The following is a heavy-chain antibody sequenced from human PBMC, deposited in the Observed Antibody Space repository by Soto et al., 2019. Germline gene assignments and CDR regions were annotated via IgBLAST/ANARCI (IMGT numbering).Heavy chain of an antibody. CDR3: AKKRSPPDAFDI. Sequence: GGSLRLSCAASGFTFDDYAMHWVRQAPGKGLEWVSAISGSGGSTYYADSVKGRFTISRDNSKNTLYLQMNSLRAEDTAVYYCAKKRSPPDAFDIWGQGTMVTVSS. V-gene: IGHV3-23*01. CDR2: ISGSGGST. J-gene: IGHJ3*02. CDR1: GFTFDDYA.